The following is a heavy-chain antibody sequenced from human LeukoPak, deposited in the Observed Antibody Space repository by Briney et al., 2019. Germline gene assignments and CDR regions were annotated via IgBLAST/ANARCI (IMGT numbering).Heavy chain of an antibody. V-gene: IGHV3-13*04. J-gene: IGHJ3*02. CDR2: IETAGET. Sequence: GGSLRLSCAASGFTFNRYDMHWVRQGTGKGLEWVSAIETAGETHYAGSVKGRFTISRENAKNSLYLQMNSLRAGDTAVYYCVRDYSGENVFDIWGQGTMVTVSS. CDR3: VRDYSGENVFDI. CDR1: GFTFNRYD. D-gene: IGHD3-16*01.